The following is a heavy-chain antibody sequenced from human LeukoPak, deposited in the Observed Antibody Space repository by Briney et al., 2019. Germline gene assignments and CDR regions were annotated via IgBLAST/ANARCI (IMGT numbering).Heavy chain of an antibody. V-gene: IGHV3-23*01. D-gene: IGHD3-22*01. J-gene: IGHJ2*01. CDR1: GFTFSSYA. CDR3: AKDPHYYDSSGYYEYFDL. Sequence: GGSLRLSCAASGFTFSSYAMSWVRQAPGKGLEWVSATSGSGGSTYYADSVKGRFTISRDNSKNTLYLQMNSLRAEDTAVYYCAKDPHYYDSSGYYEYFDLWGRGTLVTVSS. CDR2: TSGSGGST.